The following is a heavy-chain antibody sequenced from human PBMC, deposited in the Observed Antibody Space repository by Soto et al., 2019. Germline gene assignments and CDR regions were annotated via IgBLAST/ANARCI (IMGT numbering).Heavy chain of an antibody. CDR1: GYTFIRYG. D-gene: IGHD3-16*01. Sequence: QVQLVQSAGEMKKPGASVQVSCKASGYTFIRYGITWVRQAPGQGFEWMGWISPYDDSTIYAQKLQGRVTMTADTSTRIFNLTLRSLKSDDTAVYYCARGGYYDNNWVKLRYYGLDVWGQGTSVTVSS. CDR3: ARGGYYDNNWVKLRYYGLDV. CDR2: ISPYDDST. J-gene: IGHJ6*02. V-gene: IGHV1-18*01.